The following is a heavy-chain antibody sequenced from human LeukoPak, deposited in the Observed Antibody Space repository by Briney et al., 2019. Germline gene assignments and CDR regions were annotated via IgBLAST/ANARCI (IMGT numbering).Heavy chain of an antibody. CDR3: ARGPGRP. J-gene: IGHJ5*02. CDR1: GFTVSSNY. D-gene: IGHD1-26*01. Sequence: GGSLRLSCAASGFTVSSNYMSWVRPAPGKGPEWVSVIHSGGSTYYADSVKGRFTNSRDNSKNTLYLQMNSLRAEDTAVYYCARGPGRPWGQGTLVTVSS. V-gene: IGHV3-53*01. CDR2: IHSGGST.